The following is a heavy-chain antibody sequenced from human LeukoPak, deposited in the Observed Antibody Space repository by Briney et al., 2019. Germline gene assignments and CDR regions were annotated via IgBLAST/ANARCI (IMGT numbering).Heavy chain of an antibody. D-gene: IGHD3-16*01. CDR1: GFTFDDYG. J-gene: IGHJ6*03. Sequence: GGSLRLSCAASGFTFDDYGMSWVRQAPGKGLEWVSRISTDGKNTSYADFVKGRFTTSRDNAKNTAYLQINNLRGGDTAVYYCARFGGGYDLHYYYYMDVWGKGTTVTVSS. V-gene: IGHV3-20*04. CDR2: ISTDGKNT. CDR3: ARFGGGYDLHYYYYMDV.